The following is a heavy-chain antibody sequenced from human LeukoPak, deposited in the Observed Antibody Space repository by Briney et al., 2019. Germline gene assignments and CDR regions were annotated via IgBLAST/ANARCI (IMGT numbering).Heavy chain of an antibody. V-gene: IGHV4-34*01. J-gene: IGHJ4*02. D-gene: IGHD2-2*01. Sequence: PSETLSLTCTVSGGSISGYYWSWIRQPPGKGLEWIGEINHSGSTNYNPSLKSRVTISVDTSKNQFSLKLSSVTAADTAVYYCARRDKYQLLNFDYWGQGTLVTVSS. CDR3: ARRDKYQLLNFDY. CDR2: INHSGST. CDR1: GGSISGYY.